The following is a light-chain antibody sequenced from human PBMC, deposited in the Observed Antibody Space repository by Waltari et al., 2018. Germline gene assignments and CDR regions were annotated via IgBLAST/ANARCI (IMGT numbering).Light chain of an antibody. CDR1: QSVSSSY. V-gene: IGKV3-20*01. CDR3: QQYGSSPGWT. CDR2: GAS. J-gene: IGKJ1*01. Sequence: EIVLTQSPGTLSLSPGERATLSCRASQSVSSSYLAWYQQKPGKAPRLLIYGASSRATGIPDRFSGSGSGTDFTLTISRLEPEDFAVYYCQQYGSSPGWTFGQGTKVEIK.